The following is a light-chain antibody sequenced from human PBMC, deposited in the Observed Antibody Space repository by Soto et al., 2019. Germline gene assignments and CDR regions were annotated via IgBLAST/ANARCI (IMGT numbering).Light chain of an antibody. CDR2: SNN. CDR1: SSNIGSNT. J-gene: IGLJ2*01. CDR3: AAWDDSLNGVV. V-gene: IGLV1-44*01. Sequence: QSVLTQPPSASGTPGQRVTISCSGSSSNIGSNTVNWYQQLPGTAPKLLIYSNNQRPSGVPDRFSDSKSGTSASLAISGLQSEDEADYYCAAWDDSLNGVVFGGGTMLTVL.